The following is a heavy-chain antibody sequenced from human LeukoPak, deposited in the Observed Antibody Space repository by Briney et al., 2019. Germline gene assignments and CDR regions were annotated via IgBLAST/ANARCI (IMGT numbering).Heavy chain of an antibody. J-gene: IGHJ3*02. Sequence: ASVKVSCKASGYTFTSYYMNWVRQAPGQGLEWMGWINPNSGGTNYAQKFQGRVTMTRDTSTSTAYMELSRLRSDDTAVYYCARVGSRPHDAFFIWGERTIVTVSS. CDR1: GYTFTSYY. CDR3: ARVGSRPHDAFFI. V-gene: IGHV1-2*02. CDR2: INPNSGGT.